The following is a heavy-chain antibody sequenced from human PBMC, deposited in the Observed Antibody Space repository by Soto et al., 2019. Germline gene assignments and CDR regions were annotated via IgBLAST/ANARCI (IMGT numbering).Heavy chain of an antibody. J-gene: IGHJ3*01. D-gene: IGHD6-13*01. Sequence: QVQLVQSGAEMKKPGASVRVSCKASGYTFTSYYIHWVRQAPGQGPEWMGMISPSSGGTDYAQKFQGRVTMTRDTSTSTVYMELSSLRSEDTAVYFCTRSIITTAGTDAFELWGQGTLVTVSS. CDR3: TRSIITTAGTDAFEL. V-gene: IGHV1-46*03. CDR2: ISPSSGGT. CDR1: GYTFTSYY.